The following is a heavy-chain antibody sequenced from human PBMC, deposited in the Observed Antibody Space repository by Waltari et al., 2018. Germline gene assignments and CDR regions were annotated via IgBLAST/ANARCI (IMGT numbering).Heavy chain of an antibody. CDR1: GGSISSSSYY. Sequence: QLQLQESGPGLVKPSETLSLTCTVSGGSISSSSYYWGWIRQPPGKGLEWIGSIYYSGSTYYNPSLKSRVTISVDTSKNQFSLKLSSVTAADTAVYYCERVEAARRGQYYFDYWGQGTLVTVSS. J-gene: IGHJ4*02. V-gene: IGHV4-39*01. CDR2: IYYSGST. D-gene: IGHD6-6*01. CDR3: ERVEAARRGQYYFDY.